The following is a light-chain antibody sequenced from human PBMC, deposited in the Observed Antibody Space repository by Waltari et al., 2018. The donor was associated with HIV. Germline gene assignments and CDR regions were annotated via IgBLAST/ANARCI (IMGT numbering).Light chain of an antibody. CDR1: SGAVTSGHC. CDR3: LLSFNGVVV. V-gene: IGLV7-46*01. J-gene: IGLJ2*01. Sequence: QAVVTQEPSLTVSPGGTVTLTCASSSGAVTSGHCPYWFQRRLGQAPKTLIYDTSSRHSWTPARCSGSLRGGKAALTLSGAQFEDEADYFCLLSFNGVVVFGGGTTLTVL. CDR2: DTS.